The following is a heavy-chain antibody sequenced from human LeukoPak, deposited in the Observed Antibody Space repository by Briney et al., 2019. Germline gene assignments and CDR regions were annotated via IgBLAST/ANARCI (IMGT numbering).Heavy chain of an antibody. Sequence: GGSLRLSCAASGFTFSSYEMNWVRQAPGKGLEWVSYISSSGSTIYYADSVKGRFSISRDNANNSVYLQMNNLRAEDTAVYYCAAVIDYWGQGTLVTVSS. J-gene: IGHJ4*02. CDR3: AAVIDY. V-gene: IGHV3-48*03. CDR2: ISSSGSTI. CDR1: GFTFSSYE.